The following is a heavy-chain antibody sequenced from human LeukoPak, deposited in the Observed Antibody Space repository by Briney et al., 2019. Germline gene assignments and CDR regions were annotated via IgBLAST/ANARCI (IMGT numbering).Heavy chain of an antibody. Sequence: ASVKVSCKASGYTFTGYWIHWVRQAPGQGLEWMGCMHPNSGVTGYAQRFQGRVTITRDTSISTAYMDLSSLRSDDTAVYYCARDPGYLQSDYWGQGTLVTVPS. CDR1: GYTFTGYW. CDR3: ARDPGYLQSDY. D-gene: IGHD4-11*01. V-gene: IGHV1-2*02. CDR2: MHPNSGVT. J-gene: IGHJ4*02.